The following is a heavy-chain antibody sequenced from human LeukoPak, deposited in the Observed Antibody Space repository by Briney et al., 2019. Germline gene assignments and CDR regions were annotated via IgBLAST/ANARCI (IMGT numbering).Heavy chain of an antibody. Sequence: SETLSLTCAVYGGSFSGYYWSWIRQPPGKGLEWIGEINHSGSTNYNPSLKSRVTISADTSKNQFSLKLSSVTAADTAVYYCARGLIAVAGFDYWGQGTLVTVPS. D-gene: IGHD6-19*01. V-gene: IGHV4-34*01. CDR1: GGSFSGYY. CDR2: INHSGST. J-gene: IGHJ4*02. CDR3: ARGLIAVAGFDY.